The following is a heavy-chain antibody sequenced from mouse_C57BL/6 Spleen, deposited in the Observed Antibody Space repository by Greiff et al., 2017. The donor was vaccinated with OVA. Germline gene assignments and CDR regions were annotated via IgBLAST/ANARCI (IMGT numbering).Heavy chain of an antibody. CDR2: ISSGSSTI. D-gene: IGHD2-5*01. J-gene: IGHJ4*01. V-gene: IGHV5-17*01. CDR3: AYSNYYAMDY. CDR1: GFTFSDYG. Sequence: EVKLVESGGGLVKPGGSLKLSCAASGFTFSDYGLHWVRQAPEKGLEWVAYISSGSSTIYYADTVKGRFTISRDNAKNTLFLQMTSLRSEDTAMYYCAYSNYYAMDYWGQGTSVTVSS.